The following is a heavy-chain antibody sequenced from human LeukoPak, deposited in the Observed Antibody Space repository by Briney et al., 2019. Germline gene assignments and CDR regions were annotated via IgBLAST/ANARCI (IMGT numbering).Heavy chain of an antibody. Sequence: GGSLRLSCAASGFTFSDYYMSWIRRAPGKGLEWVSYISSSGSTIYYADSVKGRFTISRDNAKNSLYLQMNSLRAEDTAVYYCARDISDTAMVPQAFDIWGQGTMVTVSS. J-gene: IGHJ3*02. V-gene: IGHV3-11*04. D-gene: IGHD5-18*01. CDR2: ISSSGSTI. CDR1: GFTFSDYY. CDR3: ARDISDTAMVPQAFDI.